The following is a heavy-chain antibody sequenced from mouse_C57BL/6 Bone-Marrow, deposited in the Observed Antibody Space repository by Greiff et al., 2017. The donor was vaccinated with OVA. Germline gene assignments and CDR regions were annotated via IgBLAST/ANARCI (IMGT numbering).Heavy chain of an antibody. J-gene: IGHJ3*01. CDR3: ARDPKRGGFAY. V-gene: IGHV5-4*01. CDR1: GFTFSSYA. CDR2: ISDGGSYT. Sequence: EVKLMESGGGLVKPGGSLKLSCAASGFTFSSYAMSWVRQTPEKRPEWVATISDGGSYTYYPDNVKGRFTLSRDNAKNNLYLQMSHLKSEDTAMYSCARDPKRGGFAYWGQGTLVTVSA.